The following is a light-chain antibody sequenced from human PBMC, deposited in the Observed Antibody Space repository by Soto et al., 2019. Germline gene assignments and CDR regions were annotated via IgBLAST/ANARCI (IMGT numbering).Light chain of an antibody. CDR1: SSNIGAGHD. J-gene: IGLJ3*02. CDR3: QSYDSSLSGKV. CDR2: GNS. V-gene: IGLV1-40*01. Sequence: QPVLTQPPSVSGAPGQRITISCTGSSSNIGAGHDVPWYQQLPGTAPKLLIYGNSNRPSGVPDRFSGSKSGTSASLAITGLQAEDEADYYCQSYDSSLSGKVFGGGTQLTVL.